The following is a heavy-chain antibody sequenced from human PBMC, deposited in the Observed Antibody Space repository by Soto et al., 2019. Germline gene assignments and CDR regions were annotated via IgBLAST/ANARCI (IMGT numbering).Heavy chain of an antibody. V-gene: IGHV2-26*01. CDR2: IFSNDEK. J-gene: IGHJ4*02. CDR3: ARSWFGEFNFDY. CDR1: GFSLSNARMG. Sequence: QVTLKESGPVLVKPTETLTLTCTVSGFSLSNARMGVSWIRQPPGKALEWLAHIFSNDEKSYSTSLKSRLTISKDTSKSQVVLTMTNMDPVDTATCYCARSWFGEFNFDYWGQGTLVTVSS. D-gene: IGHD3-10*01.